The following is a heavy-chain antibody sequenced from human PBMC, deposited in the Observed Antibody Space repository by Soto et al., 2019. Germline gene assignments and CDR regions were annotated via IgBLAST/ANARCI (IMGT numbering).Heavy chain of an antibody. J-gene: IGHJ4*02. CDR1: GYTFTNYY. D-gene: IGHD2-2*01. Sequence: ASVKVSCKASGYTFTNYYMHWVRQAPGQGLEWMGIINPSGGGTSYAQNFQGRVTMTRDTSTSTVYMELSSLRSEDTALYYCARGQDYYCSGTCCCDFDYWGQGTLVTVSS. CDR2: INPSGGGT. V-gene: IGHV1-46*03. CDR3: ARGQDYYCSGTCCCDFDY.